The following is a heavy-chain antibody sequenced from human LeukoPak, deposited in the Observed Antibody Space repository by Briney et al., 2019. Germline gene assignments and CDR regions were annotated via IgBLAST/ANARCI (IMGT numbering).Heavy chain of an antibody. J-gene: IGHJ4*02. D-gene: IGHD3-10*01. V-gene: IGHV3-74*01. Sequence: PGGSLRLSCAASGFTFSSYWMHWVRQAPGKGLVWVSRIDGDGSSTSYADSVKGRFTISRDNAKNTLYLQMNSLRAEDTAVYYCARGFGSGSSVPFDYWGQGTLVTVSS. CDR1: GFTFSSYW. CDR2: IDGDGSST. CDR3: ARGFGSGSSVPFDY.